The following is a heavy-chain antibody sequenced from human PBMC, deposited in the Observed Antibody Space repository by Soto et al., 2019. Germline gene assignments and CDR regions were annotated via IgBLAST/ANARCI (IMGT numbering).Heavy chain of an antibody. Sequence: SETLSLTCAVYGGSFSGYYWSWIRQPPGKGLEWIGEINHSGSTNYNPSLKSRVTISVDTSKNQFSLKLSSVTAADTVVYYCARGGNYYDSSGYYYFDYWGQGTLVTVSS. CDR2: INHSGST. D-gene: IGHD3-22*01. V-gene: IGHV4-34*01. CDR3: ARGGNYYDSSGYYYFDY. CDR1: GGSFSGYY. J-gene: IGHJ4*02.